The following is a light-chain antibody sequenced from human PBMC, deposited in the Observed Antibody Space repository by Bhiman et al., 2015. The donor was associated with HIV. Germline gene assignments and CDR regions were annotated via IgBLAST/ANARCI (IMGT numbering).Light chain of an antibody. Sequence: QSALTQPASVSGSPGQSITISCTGTTSDVGGYNYVSWYQQHPGKGPKLMIYDVSNRPSGVSNRFSGSKSGNTASLTISGLQAEDEADYYCCSYAGSGTYVFGTGTKVTVL. V-gene: IGLV2-14*03. CDR2: DVS. CDR1: TSDVGGYNY. CDR3: CSYAGSGTYV. J-gene: IGLJ1*01.